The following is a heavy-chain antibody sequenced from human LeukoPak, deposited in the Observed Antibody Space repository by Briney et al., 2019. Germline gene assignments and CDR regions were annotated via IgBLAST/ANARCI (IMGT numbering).Heavy chain of an antibody. J-gene: IGHJ6*03. Sequence: SETLSLTCTVSGDSITSNHYYWGWIRQPPGRGLEWIGSIDYRGNTYYNASLKTRVTISIDTSKNQFSLSLSSVTAADTALYYCARHLFKYYYYYMDGWLEGTTVAVSS. V-gene: IGHV4-39*01. CDR2: IDYRGNT. CDR3: ARHLFKYYYYYMDG. D-gene: IGHD2/OR15-2a*01. CDR1: GDSITSNHYY.